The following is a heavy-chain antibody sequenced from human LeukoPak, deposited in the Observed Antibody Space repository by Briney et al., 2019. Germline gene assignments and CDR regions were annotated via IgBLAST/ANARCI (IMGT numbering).Heavy chain of an antibody. CDR2: INSDGSST. J-gene: IGHJ4*02. CDR1: GFTFSSYW. V-gene: IGHV3-74*01. D-gene: IGHD5-18*01. Sequence: GGSLRLSCAASGFTFSSYWMHWVRQAPGKGLVWVSRINSDGSSTSYADSVKGRFTISRDNGKNTLYLQMNSLRADDTAVYYCAREYVDTADYQTDYWGQGTLVTVSS. CDR3: AREYVDTADYQTDY.